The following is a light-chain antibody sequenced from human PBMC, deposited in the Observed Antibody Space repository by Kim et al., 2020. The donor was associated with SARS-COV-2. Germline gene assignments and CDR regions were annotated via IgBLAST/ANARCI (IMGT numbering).Light chain of an antibody. J-gene: IGLJ1*01. V-gene: IGLV2-14*04. Sequence: GHSITISCSGTTSDVAGYKYVSWYQQHPGKAPKLMIYDVSKRPSGVSNRFSGSKSGNTASLTISGLQAEDEADYYCSSYTSSSTYVFGTGTKVTVL. CDR2: DVS. CDR1: TSDVAGYKY. CDR3: SSYTSSSTYV.